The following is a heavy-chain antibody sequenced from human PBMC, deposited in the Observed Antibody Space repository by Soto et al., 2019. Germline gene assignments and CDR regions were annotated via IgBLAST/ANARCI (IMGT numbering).Heavy chain of an antibody. V-gene: IGHV4-30-4*01. CDR1: GDSISSPDYY. CDR3: ARVTFTPNWFDS. J-gene: IGHJ5*01. Sequence: SETLSLTCTVSGDSISSPDYYWSWIRQAPGKGLELIGYVYYRGSIYYTPSFESRVSISIDTSKNQFSLRLTSVTAADSAVYFCARVTFTPNWFDSWGQGSLVTVSS. CDR2: VYYRGSI. D-gene: IGHD3-16*01.